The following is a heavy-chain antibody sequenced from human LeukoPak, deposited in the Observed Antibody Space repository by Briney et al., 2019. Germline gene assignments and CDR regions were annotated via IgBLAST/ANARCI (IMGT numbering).Heavy chain of an antibody. CDR3: ASLRTVTTVRYYYYMDV. CDR1: GGTFSSYA. CDR2: IIPIFGTA. D-gene: IGHD4-17*01. V-gene: IGHV1-69*06. J-gene: IGHJ6*03. Sequence: SVKVSCKASGGTFSSYAISWVRQAPGQGLEWMGGIIPIFGTANYAQKFQGRVTITADKSTSTAYMELSSLRSEDTAVYYCASLRTVTTVRYYYYMDVWGKGTTVTVSS.